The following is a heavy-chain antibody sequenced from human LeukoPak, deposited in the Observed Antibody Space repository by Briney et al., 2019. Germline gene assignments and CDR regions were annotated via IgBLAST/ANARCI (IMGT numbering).Heavy chain of an antibody. Sequence: GESLKISCKGSGYSFTSYWIGWVRQLPGKGLEWMGIIYPGDSDTRYSPSFQGQVTISADKSISTAYLQWSSLKASDTAMYYCARLQLVGAMITPPDYWGQGTLVTVSS. V-gene: IGHV5-51*01. D-gene: IGHD1-26*01. J-gene: IGHJ4*02. CDR3: ARLQLVGAMITPPDY. CDR1: GYSFTSYW. CDR2: IYPGDSDT.